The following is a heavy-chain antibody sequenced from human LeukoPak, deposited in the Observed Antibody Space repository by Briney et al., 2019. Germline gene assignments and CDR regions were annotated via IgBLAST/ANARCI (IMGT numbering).Heavy chain of an antibody. V-gene: IGHV3-7*01. D-gene: IGHD5-24*01. CDR3: ARARDGYNWGAFDI. CDR1: GFTFSSYW. J-gene: IGHJ3*02. CDR2: IKQDVSEK. Sequence: GGSMRLYCAASGFTFSSYWMSWVRQAPGKGLEWVANIKQDVSEKYYVDSVKGRFTISRDNAKNSLYLQMNSLRAEDTAVYYCARARDGYNWGAFDIWGQGTMVTVSS.